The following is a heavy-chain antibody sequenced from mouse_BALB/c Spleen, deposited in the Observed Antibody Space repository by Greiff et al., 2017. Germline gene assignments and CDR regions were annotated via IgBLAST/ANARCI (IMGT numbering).Heavy chain of an antibody. CDR2: ISSGSSTI. J-gene: IGHJ3*01. CDR1: GFTFSSFG. V-gene: IGHV5-17*02. Sequence: EVKVVESGGGLVQPGGSRKLSCAASGFTFSSFGMHWVRQAPEKGLEWVAYISSGSSTIYYADTVKGRFTISRDNPKNTLFLQMTSLRSEDTAMYYCARPLTGAWFAYWGQGTLVTVSA. CDR3: ARPLTGAWFAY. D-gene: IGHD4-1*01.